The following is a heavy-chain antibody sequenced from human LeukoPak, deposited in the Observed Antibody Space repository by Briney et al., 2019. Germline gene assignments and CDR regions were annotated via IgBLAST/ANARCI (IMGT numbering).Heavy chain of an antibody. V-gene: IGHV1-8*01. Sequence: ASVKVSCKASGYTLTSYDINWVRQATGQGLEWMGWMNPNSGNTSYAQKFQGRVTMTRNTSISTAYMELSSLRSEDTAVYYCARVSAYPLDYWGQGTLVTVSS. J-gene: IGHJ4*02. CDR3: ARVSAYPLDY. CDR1: GYTLTSYD. CDR2: MNPNSGNT. D-gene: IGHD2-2*01.